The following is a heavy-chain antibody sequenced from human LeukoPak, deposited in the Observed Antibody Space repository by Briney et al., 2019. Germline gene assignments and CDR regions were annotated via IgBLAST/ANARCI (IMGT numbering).Heavy chain of an antibody. CDR1: GFTFSSYG. D-gene: IGHD2-2*01. CDR2: ISYDGSNK. CDR3: AKEVVVPAAAYYYYYYGMDV. V-gene: IGHV3-30*18. J-gene: IGHJ6*02. Sequence: GGSLRLSCAASGFTFSSYGMHWVRQAPGKGLEWVAVISYDGSNKTYADSVKDRLTISRDNSKNTLYLQMNSLRTEDTAVYYCAKEVVVPAAAYYYYYYGMDVWGQGTTVTVSS.